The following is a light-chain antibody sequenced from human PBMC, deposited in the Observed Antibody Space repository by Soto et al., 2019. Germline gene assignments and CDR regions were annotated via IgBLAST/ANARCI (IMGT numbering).Light chain of an antibody. CDR3: QQRSNWPPIT. V-gene: IGKV3-11*01. Sequence: EIVLTQSQATMSLSPGERATLSCRASQSVSSYFAWYQQKPGQAPRLLIYDASNRATDIPDRFSGSGSGTDFTLTISRLEPEDFAVYYCQQRSNWPPITFGQGTRLDI. CDR2: DAS. J-gene: IGKJ5*01. CDR1: QSVSSY.